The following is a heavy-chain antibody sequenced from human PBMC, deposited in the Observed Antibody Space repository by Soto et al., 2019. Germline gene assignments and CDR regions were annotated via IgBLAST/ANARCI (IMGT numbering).Heavy chain of an antibody. J-gene: IGHJ6*03. D-gene: IGHD3-10*01. V-gene: IGHV4-59*01. CDR3: ARDQRGMVRGPRGAYMDV. Sequence: PSETLSLTCTVSGGSISSYYWSWIRQPPGKGLEWIGYIYYSGSTNYNPSPKSRVTISVDTSKNQFSLKLSSVTAADTAVYYCARDQRGMVRGPRGAYMDVWGKGTTVTVSS. CDR2: IYYSGST. CDR1: GGSISSYY.